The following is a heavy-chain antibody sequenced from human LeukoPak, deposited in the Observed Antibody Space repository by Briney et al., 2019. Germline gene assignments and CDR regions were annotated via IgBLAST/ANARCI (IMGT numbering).Heavy chain of an antibody. CDR2: ISTSGSTI. V-gene: IGHV3-11*01. Sequence: PGGSLRLSCAASGFTFSNHYMNWVRQAPGKGLEWVSSISTSGSTIYYADSVKGRFTISRDNAKNSLYLQMNSLRAEDTAVYYCARDRTSRYGMVVWGQGATVTVSS. J-gene: IGHJ6*02. CDR1: GFTFSNHY. CDR3: ARDRTSRYGMVV.